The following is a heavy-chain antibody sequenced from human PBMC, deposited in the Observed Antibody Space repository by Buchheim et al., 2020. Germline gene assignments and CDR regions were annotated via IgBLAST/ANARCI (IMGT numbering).Heavy chain of an antibody. CDR2: INPNSGGT. D-gene: IGHD3-16*01. Sequence: QVQLVQSGAKVKKPGASVKVSCKASGYTFTSYDINWVRQATGQGLEWMGWINPNSGGTNYAQKFQGWVTMTRDTSISTAYMELSRLRSDDTAVYYCARADDYVWGSPPFDYWGQGTL. J-gene: IGHJ4*02. CDR3: ARADDYVWGSPPFDY. V-gene: IGHV1-2*04. CDR1: GYTFTSYD.